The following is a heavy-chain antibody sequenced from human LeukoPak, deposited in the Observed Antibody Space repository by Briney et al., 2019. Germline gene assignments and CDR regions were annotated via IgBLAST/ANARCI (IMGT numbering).Heavy chain of an antibody. Sequence: GGSLRLSCATSGFIFSDYAMAWVRQSPGKGLEWVSDINGSGGNTYYADSVKGRFTISKDSSKNMLYLQMNSLRAEDTAVYYCARGCCGSYYRIQYPDYWGQGTLVTVSS. CDR3: ARGCCGSYYRIQYPDY. CDR1: GFIFSDYA. CDR2: INGSGGNT. J-gene: IGHJ4*02. D-gene: IGHD1-26*01. V-gene: IGHV3-23*01.